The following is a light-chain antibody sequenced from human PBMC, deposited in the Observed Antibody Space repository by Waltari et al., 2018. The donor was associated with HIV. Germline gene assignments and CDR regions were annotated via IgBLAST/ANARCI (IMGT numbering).Light chain of an antibody. J-gene: IGKJ3*01. CDR1: QSLLHSNGYNY. CDR2: LGS. CDR3: MQALQTPT. V-gene: IGKV2-28*01. Sequence: DIVMTQSPLSLPVTPGEPASISCRSSQSLLHSNGYNYLDWYLQKPGQSTQLLIYLGSNRASGVPDRFSGSGSGTDFTLKISRVEAEDVGVYYCMQALQTPTFGPWTKVDIK.